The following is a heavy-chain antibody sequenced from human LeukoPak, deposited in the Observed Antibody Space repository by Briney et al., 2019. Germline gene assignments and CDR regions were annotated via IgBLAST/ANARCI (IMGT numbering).Heavy chain of an antibody. V-gene: IGHV4-38-2*02. J-gene: IGHJ3*02. Sequence: SETLSLTCTVSGYSISSGYYWGWIRQPPGKGLEWIGSIYHSGSTYYNPSLKSRVTISVDTSKNQFSLKLSSVTAADTAVYYCATGRDGYKPAFDIWGQGTMVTVSS. CDR3: ATGRDGYKPAFDI. CDR1: GYSISSGYY. D-gene: IGHD5-24*01. CDR2: IYHSGST.